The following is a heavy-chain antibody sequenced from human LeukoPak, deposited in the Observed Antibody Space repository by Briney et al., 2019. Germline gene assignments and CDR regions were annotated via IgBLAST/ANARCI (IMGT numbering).Heavy chain of an antibody. J-gene: IGHJ1*01. CDR1: GFTFSNYW. Sequence: PGGSLRLSCAASGFTFSNYWMHWVRQVPGQGLVWVSQINNDGSRTNYADSVKGRFTISRDNAKSTLYLRMNSLRAEDTAVYYCASGIPAFWGQGTLVTVSS. D-gene: IGHD1-1*01. CDR2: INNDGSRT. V-gene: IGHV3-74*01. CDR3: ASGIPAF.